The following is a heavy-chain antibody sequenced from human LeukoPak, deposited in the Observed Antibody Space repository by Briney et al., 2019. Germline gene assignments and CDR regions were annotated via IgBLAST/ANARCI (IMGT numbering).Heavy chain of an antibody. CDR3: AIITRGSGSYSNDAFDY. V-gene: IGHV1-46*01. J-gene: IGHJ4*02. Sequence: GASVKVSCKASGYTFTSYYMHWVRQAPGQGLEWMGIINPSGGSTSYAQKFQGRVTMTRDMSTSTVYMELSSLRSEDTAVYYCAIITRGSGSYSNDAFDYWGQGTLVTVSS. CDR2: INPSGGST. D-gene: IGHD3-10*01. CDR1: GYTFTSYY.